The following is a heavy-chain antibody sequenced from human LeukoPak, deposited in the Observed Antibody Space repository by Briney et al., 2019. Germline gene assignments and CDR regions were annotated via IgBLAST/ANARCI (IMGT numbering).Heavy chain of an antibody. V-gene: IGHV3-7*01. CDR3: ARDKGPGRPRVDY. CDR2: IKQDGSEK. CDR1: GFTFSSYW. Sequence: GGSLRLSCAASGFTFSSYWMSWVRLAPGKGLEWVANIKQDGSEKYYVDSVKGRFTISRDNAKTSLYLQMNSLRAEDTAVYYCARDKGPGRPRVDYWGQGTLVTVSS. J-gene: IGHJ4*02.